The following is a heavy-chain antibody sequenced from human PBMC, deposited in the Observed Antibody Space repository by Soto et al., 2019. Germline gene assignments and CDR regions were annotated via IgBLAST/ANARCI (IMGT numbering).Heavy chain of an antibody. J-gene: IGHJ3*02. CDR1: GFTFSSYS. Sequence: GGSLRLSCAASGFTFSSYSTNWVRQAPGKGLEWVSYISSSSSTIYYADSVKGRFTISRDNAKNSLYLQMNSLRDEDTAVYYCARDVGSGWYGRKIGAFDIWGQGTMVTVSS. V-gene: IGHV3-48*02. CDR3: ARDVGSGWYGRKIGAFDI. D-gene: IGHD6-19*01. CDR2: ISSSSSTI.